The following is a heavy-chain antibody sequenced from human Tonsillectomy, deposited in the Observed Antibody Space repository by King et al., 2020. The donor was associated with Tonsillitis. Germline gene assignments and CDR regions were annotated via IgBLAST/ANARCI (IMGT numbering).Heavy chain of an antibody. V-gene: IGHV1-8*01. CDR2: MNPNSGYT. D-gene: IGHD3-3*01. CDR3: ARGYDFWSGSWGMDV. J-gene: IGHJ6*02. Sequence: VQLVESGAEVKKPGASVKVSCKASGYTFTSYDINWVRQATGQGLEWMGWMNPNSGYTGYAQKFQGRVTMTRNTSISTAYMELSSLRSEDTAVYYCARGYDFWSGSWGMDVWGQGTTVSVSS. CDR1: GYTFTSYD.